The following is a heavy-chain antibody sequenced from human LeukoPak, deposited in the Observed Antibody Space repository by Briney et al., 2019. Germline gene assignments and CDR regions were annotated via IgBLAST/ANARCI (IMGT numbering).Heavy chain of an antibody. V-gene: IGHV3-64D*09. CDR1: GFTFSSFA. D-gene: IGHD2/OR15-2a*01. CDR3: VKDLRSDFMGVLSRYLSY. Sequence: GSLRLSCSASGFTFSSFAMHWVRQAPGKGLEYVASIIRNGGSTYYADSVKGRFTISRDNSKNTLYLQMSSLRAEDTAVYLCVKDLRSDFMGVLSRYLSYWGQGTLVTVSS. J-gene: IGHJ4*02. CDR2: IIRNGGST.